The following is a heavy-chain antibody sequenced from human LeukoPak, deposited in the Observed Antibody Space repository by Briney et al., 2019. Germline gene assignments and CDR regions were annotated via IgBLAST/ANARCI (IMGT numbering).Heavy chain of an antibody. CDR1: GFTFSGHS. D-gene: IGHD2-15*01. CDR3: AKCSGNRPLYYFDY. Sequence: PGGSLRLSCTASGFTFSGHSMNWVRQAPGKGLEWVSYIMSNGSVTSYADSVKGRFTISRDNSKNTVYLQMNSLRADDTAVYYCAKCSGNRPLYYFDYWGQGTLVTVSS. J-gene: IGHJ4*02. V-gene: IGHV3-NL1*01. CDR2: IMSNGSVT.